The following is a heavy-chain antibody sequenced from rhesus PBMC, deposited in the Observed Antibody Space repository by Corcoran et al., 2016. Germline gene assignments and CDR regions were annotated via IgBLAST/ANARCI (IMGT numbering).Heavy chain of an antibody. V-gene: IGHV4-127*01. D-gene: IGHD1-38*01. CDR2: ISYSGSS. CDR3: ARGHQYYFDS. CDR1: GYSISSGSG. Sequence: QVQLQESGPGLVTSSETLSLTCAVSGYSISSGSGWCSIRQPPGKGLEWIGYISYSGSSYYTPSIKSRVTIAIDTSKSQFSLKLSSVTAADTAVYYCARGHQYYFDSWGQGVLVTVSS. J-gene: IGHJ4*01.